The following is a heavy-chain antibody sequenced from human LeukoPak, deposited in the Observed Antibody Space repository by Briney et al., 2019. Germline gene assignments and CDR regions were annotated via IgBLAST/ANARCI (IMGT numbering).Heavy chain of an antibody. V-gene: IGHV3-7*01. CDR1: EFPFSSNW. CDR2: IEQDGSEK. CDR3: AKSGNGFGC. Sequence: PGGSLRLSCAASEFPFSSNWMSWVRQAPGKGLEWVANIEQDGSEKSYVDSVKGRFTISRDNAKNSLYLQMNSLRAEDTPVYYCAKSGNGFGCWRQGALVSVSS. D-gene: IGHD2-8*01. J-gene: IGHJ4*02.